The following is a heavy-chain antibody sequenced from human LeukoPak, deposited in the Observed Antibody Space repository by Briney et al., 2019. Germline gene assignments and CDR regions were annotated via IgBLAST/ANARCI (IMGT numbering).Heavy chain of an antibody. V-gene: IGHV5-51*01. D-gene: IGHD1-26*01. CDR3: AVGWLGTYYDSAVY. CDR1: GYSFTTYW. CDR2: IYPGDSDT. J-gene: IGHJ4*02. Sequence: GESLKISCKGSGYSFTTYWIGLVRQMPGKGLEWVAIIYPGDSDTRYSPSFQGQVSISVDKSITTAYLQWSSLKASDTAMYYCAVGWLGTYYDSAVYWSQGTLVTVSS.